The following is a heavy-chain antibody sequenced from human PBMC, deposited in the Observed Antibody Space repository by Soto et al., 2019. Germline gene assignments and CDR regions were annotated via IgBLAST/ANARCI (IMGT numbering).Heavy chain of an antibody. D-gene: IGHD3-10*01. CDR3: ARVDITMVRGVIITDNWFDP. Sequence: SVKVSCKASGGTFSSYAISWVRQAPGQGLEWMGGIIPIFGTANYAQKFQGRVTITADESTGTAYMELSSLRSEDTAVYYCARVDITMVRGVIITDNWFDPWGQGTLVTVSS. CDR1: GGTFSSYA. CDR2: IIPIFGTA. J-gene: IGHJ5*02. V-gene: IGHV1-69*13.